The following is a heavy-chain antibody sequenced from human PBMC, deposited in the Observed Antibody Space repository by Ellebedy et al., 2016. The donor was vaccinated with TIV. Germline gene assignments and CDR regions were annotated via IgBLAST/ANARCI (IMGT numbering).Heavy chain of an antibody. CDR3: ARDYGETDAFDI. CDR1: GGSFSGYY. J-gene: IGHJ3*02. CDR2: IYYSGST. V-gene: IGHV4-30-4*01. D-gene: IGHD4-17*01. Sequence: SETLSLXXAVYGGSFSGYYWSWIRQPPGKGLEWIGYIYYSGSTYYNPSLKSRVTISVDTSKNQFSLKLSSVTAADTAVYYCARDYGETDAFDIWGQGTMVTVSS.